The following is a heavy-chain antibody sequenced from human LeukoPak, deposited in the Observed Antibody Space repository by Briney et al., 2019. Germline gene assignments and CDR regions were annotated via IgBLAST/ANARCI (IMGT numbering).Heavy chain of an antibody. CDR2: INPNSGGT. Sequence: ASVKVSCKASGYTFTGYYMHWVRQAPGQGLEWMGRINPNSGGTTYAQKFQGRVTMTRDTSISTAYMELSRLRSDDTAVYYCARDSDDSSGYYSNFDYWGQGTLVTVSS. J-gene: IGHJ4*02. V-gene: IGHV1-2*06. CDR1: GYTFTGYY. CDR3: ARDSDDSSGYYSNFDY. D-gene: IGHD3-22*01.